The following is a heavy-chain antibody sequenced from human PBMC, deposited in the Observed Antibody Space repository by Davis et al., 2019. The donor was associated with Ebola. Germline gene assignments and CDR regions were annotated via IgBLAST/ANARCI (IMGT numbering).Heavy chain of an antibody. CDR2: IRPDGRTQ. CDR3: ARDTGTYYVDY. D-gene: IGHD1-26*01. V-gene: IGHV3-7*03. CDR1: GFTFSSYW. Sequence: GESLKISCAASGFTFSSYWVTWVCQAPGKGPEWLANIRPDGRTQAYVDSVKGRFIISRDNVRNSLFLQMNSLRAEDTAVYFCARDTGTYYVDYWGQGTLVTVSS. J-gene: IGHJ4*02.